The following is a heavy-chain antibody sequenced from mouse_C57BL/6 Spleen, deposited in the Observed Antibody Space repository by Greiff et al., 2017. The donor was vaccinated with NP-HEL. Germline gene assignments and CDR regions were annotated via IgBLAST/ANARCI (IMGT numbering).Heavy chain of an antibody. CDR1: GYTFTTYP. Sequence: QVQLQQSGAELVKPGASVKMSCKASGYTFTTYPIEWMKQNHGKSLEWIGNFHPNNDDTKYNEKFKGKDTLTADKSSSTVYMELSSLTSDDSAVYSWSLGTGLYSYATDFWGQGTSVTVSS. D-gene: IGHD4-1*01. J-gene: IGHJ4*01. CDR2: FHPNNDDT. CDR3: SLGTGLYSYATDF. V-gene: IGHV1-47*01.